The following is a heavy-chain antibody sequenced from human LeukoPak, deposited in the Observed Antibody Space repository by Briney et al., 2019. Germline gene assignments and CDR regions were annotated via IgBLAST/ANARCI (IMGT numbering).Heavy chain of an antibody. Sequence: GGSLRLSCAASGFTFSDYYMSWIRQAPGKGLEWVSYISSSGSTIYYADSVKGRFTISRDNAKNSLYLQMNSLRAEDTAVYYCASDTYYYGSGSYRDHWGQGTLVTVSS. D-gene: IGHD3-10*01. V-gene: IGHV3-11*01. CDR2: ISSSGSTI. CDR1: GFTFSDYY. J-gene: IGHJ4*02. CDR3: ASDTYYYGSGSYRDH.